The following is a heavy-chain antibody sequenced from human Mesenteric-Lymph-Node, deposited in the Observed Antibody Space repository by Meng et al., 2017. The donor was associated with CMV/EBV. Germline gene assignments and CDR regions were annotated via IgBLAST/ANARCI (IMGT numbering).Heavy chain of an antibody. Sequence: GESLKISCVASGFTFSHYGIYWVRQSPGKGLEWVASIQYDGTNEYYADSVKGRFTISRDIFTNTVYLQMNSLRAEDAAVYYCARDFSWRQFDYWGQGALVTVSS. J-gene: IGHJ4*02. CDR1: GFTFSHYG. CDR2: IQYDGTNE. CDR3: ARDFSWRQFDY. D-gene: IGHD3-3*01. V-gene: IGHV3-30*02.